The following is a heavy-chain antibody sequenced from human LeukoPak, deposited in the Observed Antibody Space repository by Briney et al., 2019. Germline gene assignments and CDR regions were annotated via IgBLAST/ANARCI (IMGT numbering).Heavy chain of an antibody. CDR1: GYTFTGYY. CDR2: INPNSGGT. J-gene: IGHJ3*02. V-gene: IGHV1-2*02. D-gene: IGHD3-22*01. CDR3: ARGMLDYDDAFDI. Sequence: ASVRVSCKASGYTFTGYYMHWVRQAPGQGLEWMGWINPNSGGTNYAQKFQGRVTMTRDTSISTAYMELSSLRSEDTAVYYCARGMLDYDDAFDIWGQGTMVTVSS.